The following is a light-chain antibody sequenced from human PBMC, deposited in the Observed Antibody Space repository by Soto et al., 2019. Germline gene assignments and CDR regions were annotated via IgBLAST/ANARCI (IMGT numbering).Light chain of an antibody. CDR2: GAS. CDR3: QQYSKWPT. V-gene: IGKV3-15*01. CDR1: QSVSAN. Sequence: EIVLTPSPATLSVSPWERATLSFRASQSVSANLAWYQHKPGQAPRLLIYGASTRATGIPARFSGSGTGTDFTLTISSLQSEDFAVYYCQQYSKWPTFGRGTKVDIK. J-gene: IGKJ1*01.